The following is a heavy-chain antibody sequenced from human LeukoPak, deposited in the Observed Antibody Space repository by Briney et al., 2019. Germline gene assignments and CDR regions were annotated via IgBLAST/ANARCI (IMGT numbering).Heavy chain of an antibody. V-gene: IGHV3-48*01. J-gene: IGHJ6*02. Sequence: GGSLRLSCAASGFTFSSYAMSWVRQAPGKGLEWVSYISSSTTTITYAASVKGRFTISRDNAKNSLYLQMNSLRAEDTAVYYCAREVVAMDVWGQGTTVTVSS. CDR1: GFTFSSYA. CDR2: ISSSTTTI. D-gene: IGHD2-15*01. CDR3: AREVVAMDV.